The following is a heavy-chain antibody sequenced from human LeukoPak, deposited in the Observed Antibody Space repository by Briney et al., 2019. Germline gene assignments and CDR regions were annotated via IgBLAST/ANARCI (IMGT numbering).Heavy chain of an antibody. V-gene: IGHV3-74*01. CDR1: GFTLSQFW. D-gene: IGHD6-19*01. CDR2: IHTDGTVT. Sequence: PAGSLRLSCAASGFTLSQFWMLCVRPASGKGMERVSRIHTDGTVTTYADSVKGRFTVSRDNAENTMFLQMNSVRDEDTAVYYCATKQWLAPPPDSWGQGTPVTVSS. J-gene: IGHJ4*02. CDR3: ATKQWLAPPPDS.